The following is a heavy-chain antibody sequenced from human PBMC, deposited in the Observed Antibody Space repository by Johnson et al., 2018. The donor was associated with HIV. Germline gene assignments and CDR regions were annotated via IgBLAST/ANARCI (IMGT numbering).Heavy chain of an antibody. J-gene: IGHJ3*02. CDR1: GFTFTNAW. V-gene: IGHV3-15*01. CDR2: IKSETDGGTT. CDR3: AREKIRAFEI. Sequence: VQLVESGGGVVQPGGSLRLSCAASGFTFTNAWMSWVRQAPGKGLEWLGRIKSETDGGTTDYAAPVKDRFTISRDNSKNTLYLQMNSLRAEDTAVYYCAREKIRAFEIWGQGTMVTVS.